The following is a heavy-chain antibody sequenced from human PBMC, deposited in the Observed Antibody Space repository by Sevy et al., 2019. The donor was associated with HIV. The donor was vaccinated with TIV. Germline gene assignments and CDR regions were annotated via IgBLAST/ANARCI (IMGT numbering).Heavy chain of an antibody. J-gene: IGHJ4*02. CDR3: ARAPGELDY. Sequence: SETLSLTCTVSGGSISSYYWSWIRQPPGKGLEWIGYIYYSGSTNYNPSLKSRVTISVDTSKNQFSLKLSSVTAADTAVYYRARAPGELDYWGQGTLVTVSS. CDR2: IYYSGST. CDR1: GGSISSYY. V-gene: IGHV4-59*01. D-gene: IGHD2-21*01.